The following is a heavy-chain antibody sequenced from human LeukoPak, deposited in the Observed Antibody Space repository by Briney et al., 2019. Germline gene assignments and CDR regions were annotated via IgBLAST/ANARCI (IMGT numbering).Heavy chain of an antibody. CDR3: ARDYTGYYSVDY. D-gene: IGHD3-22*01. Sequence: GRSLRLSCAASEFTFSSHGMHWVRQAPGKGLEWVAVISSDGSDKHYADSVKGRFTISRDNSKNTLYLQMDSLRAEDTAFYYCARDYTGYYSVDYWGQGTLVTVCS. CDR1: EFTFSSHG. CDR2: ISSDGSDK. V-gene: IGHV3-30*03. J-gene: IGHJ4*02.